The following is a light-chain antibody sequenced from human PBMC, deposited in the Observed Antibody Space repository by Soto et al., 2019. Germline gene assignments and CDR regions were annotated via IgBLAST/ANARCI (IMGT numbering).Light chain of an antibody. CDR2: GNS. CDR1: SSNIGAGYD. V-gene: IGLV1-40*01. Sequence: QSVLTQPPSVSGAPGQRVTISCTGSSSNIGAGYDVHWYQQLPGTAPKLLIYGNSSRPSGVPDRFSGSKSGTSASLAITGLQAEDEADYYCQSYDSSVRGVFGGGTKLTVL. CDR3: QSYDSSVRGV. J-gene: IGLJ3*02.